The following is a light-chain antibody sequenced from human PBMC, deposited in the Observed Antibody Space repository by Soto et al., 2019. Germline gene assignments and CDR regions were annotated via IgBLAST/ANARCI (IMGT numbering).Light chain of an antibody. CDR1: QSVSSSY. CDR2: GAS. CDR3: QQYNNWPLT. Sequence: IVLTQSPGTLSLSPGERATLSCRASQSVSSSYLAWYQQKPGQAPRLLIYGASTRATGIPARFSGSGSGTEFTLTISSLQSEDFAVYYCQQYNNWPLTFGGWTKVDI. V-gene: IGKV3-15*01. J-gene: IGKJ4*01.